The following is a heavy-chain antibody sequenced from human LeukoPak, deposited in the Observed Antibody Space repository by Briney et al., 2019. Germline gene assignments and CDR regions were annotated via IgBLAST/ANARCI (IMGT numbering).Heavy chain of an antibody. CDR2: IHPSGML. D-gene: IGHD3-22*01. CDR3: SRGLDSRKLGY. J-gene: IGHJ4*02. Sequence: SQTLSLTCTVSGASLSSDDQYWNRIRQSPGKGLEWIGSIHPSGMLYNNPSLESRFTISIDTSKNQFSLNLNSVTAADTAVYFCSRGLDSRKLGYWGQGTLVTVSS. V-gene: IGHV4-31*03. CDR1: GASLSSDDQY.